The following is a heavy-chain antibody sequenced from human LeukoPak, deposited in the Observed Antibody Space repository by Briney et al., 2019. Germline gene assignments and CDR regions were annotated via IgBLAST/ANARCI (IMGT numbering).Heavy chain of an antibody. V-gene: IGHV4-34*01. CDR2: INHSGST. Sequence: SETLSLTCAVCGGSFSGYYWRWIRQPPGKGVEWIGVINHSGSTNHTPSLQSPVTISVDTSKNQFSLKLSPVTAADTAVYSCASSGGEMATIRNLDYWGQRTLVTVSS. J-gene: IGHJ4*02. CDR1: GGSFSGYY. D-gene: IGHD5-24*01. CDR3: ASSGGEMATIRNLDY.